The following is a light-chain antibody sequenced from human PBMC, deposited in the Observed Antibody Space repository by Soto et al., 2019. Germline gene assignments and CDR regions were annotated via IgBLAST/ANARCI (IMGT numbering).Light chain of an antibody. CDR1: QKISSY. CDR2: AAS. Sequence: DIQMTQSPSSLSASVGDRITITCRASQKISSYLNWYQQKPGRAPKLLIYAASSLQSGVPSRFSGSVSGTDFSLTISSLQPEDFATYYCQQSYTSPRFTFGQGTKLEI. V-gene: IGKV1-39*01. CDR3: QQSYTSPRFT. J-gene: IGKJ2*01.